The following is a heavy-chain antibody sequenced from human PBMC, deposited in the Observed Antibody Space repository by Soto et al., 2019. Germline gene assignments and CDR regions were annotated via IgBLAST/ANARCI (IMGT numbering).Heavy chain of an antibody. V-gene: IGHV4-39*01. J-gene: IGHJ3*02. CDR1: GRYNTRTSNT. CDR2: FYYSGRP. Sequence: PSANQSLTRVVSGRYNTRTSNTWGWLALAPGQGLVWVGIFYYSGRPYYTPSLKSRVTISVDTSKIQLSLHLSSVTAADTAVYYCARLSSSGYYIISEAFDIWGQGTMVT. D-gene: IGHD3-22*01. CDR3: ARLSSSGYYIISEAFDI.